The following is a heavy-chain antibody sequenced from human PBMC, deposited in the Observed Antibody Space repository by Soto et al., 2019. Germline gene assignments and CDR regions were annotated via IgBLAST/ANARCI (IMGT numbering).Heavy chain of an antibody. D-gene: IGHD2-2*01. V-gene: IGHV3-48*01. J-gene: IGHJ6*02. CDR1: GFTVSSNY. Sequence: PGGSLRLSCAASGFTVSSNYMSWVRQAPGKGLEWVSYISSSSSTIYYADSVKGRFTISRDNAKNSLYLQMNSLRAEDTAVYYCAVVPAANGHYGMDVWGQGTTVTVSS. CDR2: ISSSSSTI. CDR3: AVVPAANGHYGMDV.